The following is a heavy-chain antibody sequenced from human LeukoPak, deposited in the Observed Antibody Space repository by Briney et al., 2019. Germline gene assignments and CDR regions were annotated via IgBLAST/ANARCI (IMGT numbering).Heavy chain of an antibody. V-gene: IGHV3-74*01. J-gene: IGHJ4*01. CDR2: INSDGSST. D-gene: IGHD3-10*01. Sequence: GGSLRLSCAASGFTFSSYWMYWVRQAPGKGLVWVSRINSDGSSTNYGDSVKGRFTISRDNAKNTLYLQMNSLRAEDTAMYYCARAVYYSNYLGYWGQGTLVTVSS. CDR1: GFTFSSYW. CDR3: ARAVYYSNYLGY.